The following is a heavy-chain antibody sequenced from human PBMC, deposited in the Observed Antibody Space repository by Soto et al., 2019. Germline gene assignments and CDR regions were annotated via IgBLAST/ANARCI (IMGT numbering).Heavy chain of an antibody. V-gene: IGHV4-39*01. CDR2: IYYSGST. CDR3: GRQPGHCGSTTCFGYYSVDV. J-gene: IGHJ6*02. D-gene: IGHD2-2*01. Sequence: QLQLQESGPRLVKPSETLSLTCSVSGGSISSSSYSWGWIRQPPGKGLEWIGTIYYSGSTHYNPSLEGRVAISAHTPNIQLSLRLSSVTAADTAVYYCGRQPGHCGSTTCFGYYSVDVWGQGTTVTVS. CDR1: GGSISSSSYS.